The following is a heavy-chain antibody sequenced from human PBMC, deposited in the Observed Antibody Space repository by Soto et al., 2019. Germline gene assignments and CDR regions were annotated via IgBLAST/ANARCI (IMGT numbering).Heavy chain of an antibody. CDR2: IYYSGST. CDR3: ARVGSGYDLGGYYYYGMDV. Sequence: QVQLQESGPGLVKPSETLSLTCTVSGGSISSYYWSWIRQPPGKGLEWIGYIYYSGSTNYNPSLKSRVTISVDTSKNQFSLKLSSVTAADTAVYYCARVGSGYDLGGYYYYGMDVWGQGTTVTVSS. V-gene: IGHV4-59*01. CDR1: GGSISSYY. D-gene: IGHD5-12*01. J-gene: IGHJ6*02.